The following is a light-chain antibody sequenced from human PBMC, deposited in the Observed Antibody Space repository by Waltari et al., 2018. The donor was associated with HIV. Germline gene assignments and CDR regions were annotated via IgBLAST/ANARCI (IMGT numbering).Light chain of an antibody. J-gene: IGLJ2*01. CDR3: SSYSGRNRSVI. CDR1: SSDVGGHSY. V-gene: IGLV2-8*01. Sequence: QSALTQPPSASGSPGQAVTISCTGTSSDVGGHSYVPGYQQHPGKAPNLIISEVTKRPSGVPDRFSGSKSGNTASLTVSGLQAEDEGDYFCSSYSGRNRSVIFGGGTRVTVL. CDR2: EVT.